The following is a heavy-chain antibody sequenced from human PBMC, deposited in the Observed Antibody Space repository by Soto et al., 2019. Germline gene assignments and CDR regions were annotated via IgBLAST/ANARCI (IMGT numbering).Heavy chain of an antibody. J-gene: IGHJ6*02. V-gene: IGHV4-31*03. CDR3: AREPIVVVPAAMGGAMGHYYYYGMDV. D-gene: IGHD2-2*01. Sequence: PSETLSLTCTVSGGSISSGGYYWSWIRQHPGKGLEWIGYIYYSGSTYYDPSLKSRVTISVDTSKNQFSLKLSSVTAADTAVYYCAREPIVVVPAAMGGAMGHYYYYGMDVWGQGTTVTVSS. CDR1: GGSISSGGYY. CDR2: IYYSGST.